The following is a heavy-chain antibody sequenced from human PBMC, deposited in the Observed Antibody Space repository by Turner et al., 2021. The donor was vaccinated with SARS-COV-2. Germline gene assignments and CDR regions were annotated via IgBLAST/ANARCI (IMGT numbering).Heavy chain of an antibody. CDR1: EFTVSSNY. D-gene: IGHD2-2*01. J-gene: IGHJ4*02. Sequence: EVQLVESGGGLVQHGGSLRLSCAASEFTVSSNYMNWVRQAPGKGLGLVSVIYSGGSTYYADSGKGRFTISRDNSKNTLYLQMNSLRAEDTALYYCARDLGGTSSLGGYFDYWGQGTLVTVSS. CDR3: ARDLGGTSSLGGYFDY. V-gene: IGHV3-66*02. CDR2: IYSGGST.